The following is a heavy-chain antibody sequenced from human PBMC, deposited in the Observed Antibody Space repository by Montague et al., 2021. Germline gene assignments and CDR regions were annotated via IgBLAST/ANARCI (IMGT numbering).Heavy chain of an antibody. J-gene: IGHJ4*02. CDR2: IFYSGNT. D-gene: IGHD3-10*01. Sequence: TLSLTRTVSGGSISSGGYYWSWIRQLPGKGLEWIGYIFYSGNTYYNPSLKSRVTISVDTSKNQFSLKLSSVTAADTAVYYCARAEDYYGSGSYLDFDYWGQGTLVTVSS. V-gene: IGHV4-31*03. CDR3: ARAEDYYGSGSYLDFDY. CDR1: GGSISSGGYY.